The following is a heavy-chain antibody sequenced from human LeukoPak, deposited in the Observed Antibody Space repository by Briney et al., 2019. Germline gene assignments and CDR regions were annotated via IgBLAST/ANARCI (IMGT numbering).Heavy chain of an antibody. CDR2: INHSGST. V-gene: IGHV4-34*01. D-gene: IGHD3-10*01. CDR3: GRSGYYGSGSYDPRNWFDP. Sequence: SETLSLTCAVYGGSFSGYYWGWIRQPPGKGLEWIGEINHSGSTNYNPSLKSRVTISTDTSKNQFSLKLSSVTAADTAVYYCGRSGYYGSGSYDPRNWFDPWGQGTLVTVSS. J-gene: IGHJ5*02. CDR1: GGSFSGYY.